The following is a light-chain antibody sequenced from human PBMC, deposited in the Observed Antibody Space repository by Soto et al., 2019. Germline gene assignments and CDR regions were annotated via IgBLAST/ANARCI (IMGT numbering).Light chain of an antibody. V-gene: IGKV1-9*01. Sequence: IQLSQSPSFLSPSLGECVTITYRASQVISTSLAWYQVKPGKAPKLLIYAASTLESGVPSRFSATVSGTEFSLTITSLQPEDFATYYCQQLFDSPITFGQGTRLEIK. CDR1: QVISTS. J-gene: IGKJ5*01. CDR3: QQLFDSPIT. CDR2: AAS.